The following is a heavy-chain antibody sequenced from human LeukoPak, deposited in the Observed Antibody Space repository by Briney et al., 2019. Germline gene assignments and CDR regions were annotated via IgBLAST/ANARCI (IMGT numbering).Heavy chain of an antibody. CDR1: GDSITSYY. CDR2: VFYTGST. J-gene: IGHJ2*01. V-gene: IGHV4-59*01. Sequence: SETLSLTCDVSGDSITSYYWSWIRQPPGKGLEWIGYVFYTGSTNYTPSLKSRVTISQDTPKNQVSLRLSSVTAADTAMYYCARSESAAMFYWYFDLWGRGTLVTVSS. CDR3: ARSESAAMFYWYFDL. D-gene: IGHD2-2*01.